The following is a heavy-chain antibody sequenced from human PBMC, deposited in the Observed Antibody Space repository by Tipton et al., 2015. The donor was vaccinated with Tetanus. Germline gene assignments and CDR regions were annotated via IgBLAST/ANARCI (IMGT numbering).Heavy chain of an antibody. J-gene: IGHJ4*02. CDR1: GYNFSYYS. CDR3: ARHPRGNAGNPLYYFDH. V-gene: IGHV5-51*01. D-gene: IGHD4-23*01. Sequence: VQLVQSGAEVKKPGESLKISCQGSGYNFSYYSIGWVRHMPGKGLEWMGIVDPRDSGATYGPSFQGQVTISTDKSISTAYVQWGSLQATDTAMYFCARHPRGNAGNPLYYFDHWGQGTLVIASS. CDR2: VDPRDSGA.